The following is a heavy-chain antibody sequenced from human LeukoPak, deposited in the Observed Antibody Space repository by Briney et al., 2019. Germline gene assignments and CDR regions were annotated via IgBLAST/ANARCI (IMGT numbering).Heavy chain of an antibody. Sequence: SETLSLTCSVSGGSISSSPYYWVWIRQPPGKGLEWIGTIYSTESTCYNASLKSRVAISVDTSKNQFSLKLSSVTAADTAVYYCARDGYFADDAFDIWGQGTMVTVSS. CDR1: GGSISSSPYY. CDR3: ARDGYFADDAFDI. CDR2: IYSTEST. J-gene: IGHJ3*02. D-gene: IGHD3-22*01. V-gene: IGHV4-39*02.